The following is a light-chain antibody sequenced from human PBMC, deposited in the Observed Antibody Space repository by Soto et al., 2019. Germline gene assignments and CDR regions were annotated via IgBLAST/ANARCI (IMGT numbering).Light chain of an antibody. V-gene: IGKV3-15*01. Sequence: EIVMTQSPATLSVSPGERATLSCRASQSVSSNLAWYQQKPGQAPRLLLYGASTRATGIPARFSGSGSGTEFTITISSLQSEDFAVYYCQQYNNWPPYTFGQGTKLEIK. CDR3: QQYNNWPPYT. J-gene: IGKJ2*01. CDR2: GAS. CDR1: QSVSSN.